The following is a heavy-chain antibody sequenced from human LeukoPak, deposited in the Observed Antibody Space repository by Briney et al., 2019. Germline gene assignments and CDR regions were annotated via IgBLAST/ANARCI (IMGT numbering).Heavy chain of an antibody. CDR2: IYYSGST. CDR3: ARSGYSPGYYGMDV. Sequence: SETLSLTCSVSGGSISSSSYYWGWIRQPPGKGLEWIGSIYYSGSTYYNPSLKTRATISVETSKNQFSLDLTSVTAADTAVYYCARSGYSPGYYGMDVWGQGTTVTVSS. J-gene: IGHJ6*02. V-gene: IGHV4-39*01. CDR1: GGSISSSSYY. D-gene: IGHD5-18*01.